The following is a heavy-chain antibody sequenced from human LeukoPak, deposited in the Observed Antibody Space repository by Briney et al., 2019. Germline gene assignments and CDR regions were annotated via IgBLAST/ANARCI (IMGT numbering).Heavy chain of an antibody. CDR2: INPKSGGA. D-gene: IGHD2-2*01. Sequence: GASVKVSCKASAYSFTDYYIHWVRQAPGQGLEWMGRINPKSGGATYAQMIRGRVSMTTDTFISTAYMELNRLSSDDTAVYFCARSTSTYYYFDYWGHGSLVAVSS. CDR3: ARSTSTYYYFDY. J-gene: IGHJ4*01. V-gene: IGHV1-2*06. CDR1: AYSFTDYY.